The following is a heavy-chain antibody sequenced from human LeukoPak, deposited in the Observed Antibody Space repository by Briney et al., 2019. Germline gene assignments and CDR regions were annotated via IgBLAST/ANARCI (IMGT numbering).Heavy chain of an antibody. CDR1: GFTFSSYG. V-gene: IGHV3-30*03. Sequence: GGSLRLSCAASGFTFSSYGMHWVRQAPGKGLEWVAVISYDGSNKYYADSVKGRFTISRDNSKNILYLQSNSLRAEDTAVFYCAREAFASVFQQLTPSGWFDPWGQGTLVTVSS. D-gene: IGHD6-13*01. CDR2: ISYDGSNK. J-gene: IGHJ5*02. CDR3: AREAFASVFQQLTPSGWFDP.